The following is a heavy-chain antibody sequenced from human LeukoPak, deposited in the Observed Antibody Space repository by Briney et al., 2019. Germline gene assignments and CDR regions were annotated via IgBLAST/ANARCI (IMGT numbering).Heavy chain of an antibody. D-gene: IGHD3-9*01. J-gene: IGHJ5*02. CDR2: IYYSGST. CDR3: ARQGYYDILTGYYSPNWFDP. CDR1: GGSFSGYY. Sequence: PSETLSLTCAVYGGSFSGYYWGWIRQPPGKGLEWIGSIYYSGSTYYNPSLKSRVTISVDTSKNQFSLKLSSVTAADTAVYYCARQGYYDILTGYYSPNWFDPWGQGTLVTVSS. V-gene: IGHV4-39*01.